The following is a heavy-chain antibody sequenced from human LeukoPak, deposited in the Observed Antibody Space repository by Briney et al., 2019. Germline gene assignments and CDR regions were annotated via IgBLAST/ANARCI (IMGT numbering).Heavy chain of an antibody. V-gene: IGHV1-2*02. D-gene: IGHD1-26*01. J-gene: IGHJ4*02. CDR2: INPNSGGT. CDR1: GYTFTGYY. Sequence: ASVKVSCKASGYTFTGYYMHWVRQAPGQGLEWMGWINPNSGGTNYAQKFQGRVTMTRDTSISTAYMELSRLRSDDTAVYYCARDPSKVGATTRWYYWGQGTLVTVSS. CDR3: ARDPSKVGATTRWYY.